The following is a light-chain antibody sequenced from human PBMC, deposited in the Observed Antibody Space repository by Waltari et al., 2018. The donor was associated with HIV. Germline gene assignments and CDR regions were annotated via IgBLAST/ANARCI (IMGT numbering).Light chain of an antibody. CDR3: QQRQNQYT. V-gene: IGKV3D-11*01. Sequence: IVLVQSPATLSLSQGQRATLFCRASQGISDYLAWYQQKAGQPPRLLIFDTSNRATGVPARFSGSGSVTDFTLTISSLEPGDSAVYYCQQRQNQYTFGQGTTLEIK. CDR1: QGISDY. CDR2: DTS. J-gene: IGKJ2*01.